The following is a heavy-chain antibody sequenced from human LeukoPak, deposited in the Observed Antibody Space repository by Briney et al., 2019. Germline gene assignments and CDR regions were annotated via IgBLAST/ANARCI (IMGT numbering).Heavy chain of an antibody. Sequence: GGSLRLSCAASGFTFDDYAMHWVRQAPGKGLEWVSGISWNSGSIGYADSVKGRFTISRDNAKNSLYLQMNSLRAEDMALYYCAKGRDGYNGSPFDYWGQGTLVTVSS. CDR2: ISWNSGSI. CDR1: GFTFDDYA. V-gene: IGHV3-9*03. J-gene: IGHJ4*02. D-gene: IGHD5-24*01. CDR3: AKGRDGYNGSPFDY.